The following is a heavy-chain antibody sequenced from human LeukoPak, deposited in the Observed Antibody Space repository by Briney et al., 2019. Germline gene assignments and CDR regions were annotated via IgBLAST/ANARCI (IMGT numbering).Heavy chain of an antibody. D-gene: IGHD2-21*02. J-gene: IGHJ6*02. Sequence: SQTLSLTCTVSGGSISSGSYYWSWNRQPAGKGLEWIGRIYTSGSTNYNPSLKSRVTISVDTSKNQFSLKLSSVTAADTAVYYCARGNCGGDCYNYYYYGMDVWGQGTTVTVSS. V-gene: IGHV4-61*02. CDR3: ARGNCGGDCYNYYYYGMDV. CDR2: IYTSGST. CDR1: GGSISSGSYY.